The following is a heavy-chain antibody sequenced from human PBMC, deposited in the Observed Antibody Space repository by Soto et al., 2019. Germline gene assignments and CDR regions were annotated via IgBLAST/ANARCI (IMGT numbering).Heavy chain of an antibody. CDR1: GFTFTDYA. V-gene: IGHV3-23*01. Sequence: HPGGSLRLSCAASGFTFTDYAMSWVRQAPGKGLEWVSVISASGGSTYYADSVKGRFTISRDDSTNTTSLQLNSLRAEDTALYFCAKQRVGSSWYRDFDYWGQGTPVTVSS. CDR3: AKQRVGSSWYRDFDY. J-gene: IGHJ4*02. D-gene: IGHD6-13*01. CDR2: ISASGGST.